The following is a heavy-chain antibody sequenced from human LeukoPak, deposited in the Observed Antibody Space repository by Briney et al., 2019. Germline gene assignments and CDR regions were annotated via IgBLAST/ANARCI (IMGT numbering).Heavy chain of an antibody. J-gene: IGHJ4*02. Sequence: GGPLRLSCAASGFTFSTYDMSWVRQAPGKGLEWVSAISRSGEKTYYADSVKGRFTISRDNSRNTLSLQMSSLRADDTAVYYCAKGVTASYYDYWGQGTVVTVSA. V-gene: IGHV3-23*01. D-gene: IGHD5-18*01. CDR3: AKGVTASYYDY. CDR1: GFTFSTYD. CDR2: ISRSGEKT.